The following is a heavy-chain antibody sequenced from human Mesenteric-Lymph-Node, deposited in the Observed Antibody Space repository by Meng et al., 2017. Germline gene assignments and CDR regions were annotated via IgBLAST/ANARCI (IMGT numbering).Heavy chain of an antibody. CDR2: IWYSGST. V-gene: IGHV4-39*07. D-gene: IGHD1-26*01. CDR3: ARVAVGSPFDP. J-gene: IGHJ5*02. Sequence: GSLRLSCTVSGGSISRSDYCWGWVRQPPGRGMEYIGCIWYSGSTWYNPSLKGRVTISLDTSKSQFSVSLSSVTAADTALYYCARVAVGSPFDPWGQGTLVTVSS. CDR1: GGSISRSDYC.